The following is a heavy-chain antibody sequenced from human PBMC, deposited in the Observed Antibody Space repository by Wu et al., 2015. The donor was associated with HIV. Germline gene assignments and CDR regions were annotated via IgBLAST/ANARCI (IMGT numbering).Heavy chain of an antibody. Sequence: QVQLVQSGAEVKKPGASVKVSCKASGYTFSDYYLHWIRQAPGQGLEWMGWINPKDGATDFARKFQGRVTMTRDTSFSTAYMNLISLTSDDTAVYYCARGNYDFWAAHFADNWFDPWGPREPWFTVS. J-gene: IGHJ5*02. D-gene: IGHD3-3*01. CDR1: GYTFSDYY. CDR3: ARGNYDFWAAHFADNWFDP. CDR2: INPKDGAT. V-gene: IGHV1-2*02.